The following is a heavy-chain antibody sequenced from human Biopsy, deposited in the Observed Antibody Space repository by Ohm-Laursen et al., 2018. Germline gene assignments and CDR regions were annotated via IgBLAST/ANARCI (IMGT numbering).Heavy chain of an antibody. CDR3: AKDCGLGGDRDY. Sequence: ASVKVSCKPSGYTFTAYYIHWVRQAPGQGPEWMGWINPKSGGTKYAQKFQGRVTMTRDTSIDTVHMELSRLTSDDTALYYCAKDCGLGGDRDYWGQGTLVTVSS. D-gene: IGHD2-21*01. CDR2: INPKSGGT. CDR1: GYTFTAYY. V-gene: IGHV1-2*02. J-gene: IGHJ4*02.